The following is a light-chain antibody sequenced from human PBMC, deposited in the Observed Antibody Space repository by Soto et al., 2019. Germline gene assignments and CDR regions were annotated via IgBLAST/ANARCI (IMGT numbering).Light chain of an antibody. J-gene: IGKJ5*01. CDR3: QQYGSSPIT. CDR2: GAS. Sequence: IVMTQSPATLSVSPGEIATLSFSASQSIASNLAWYQQKPGQAPRLLIYGASTRATGIPARFSGSGSGTKFTLTISRLEPEDFAVYYCQQYGSSPITFGQGTRLEI. CDR1: QSIASN. V-gene: IGKV3-15*01.